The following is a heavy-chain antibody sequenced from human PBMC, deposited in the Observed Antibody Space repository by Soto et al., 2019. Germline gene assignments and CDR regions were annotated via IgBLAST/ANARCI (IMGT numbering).Heavy chain of an antibody. CDR1: GFSLSTITMG. J-gene: IGHJ3*02. CDR2: IYWDDDK. D-gene: IGHD3-10*01. V-gene: IGHV2-5*02. Sequence: QITLKESGPTLVKPTQTLTLTCTFSGFSLSTITMGVGWIRQPPGKALEWLALIYWDDDKSYSPSLRSRLTLTKDTSKNQVVLTMTNMDPVDTATYCCSRGIYLKPFDIWGQGTMVTVSS. CDR3: SRGIYLKPFDI.